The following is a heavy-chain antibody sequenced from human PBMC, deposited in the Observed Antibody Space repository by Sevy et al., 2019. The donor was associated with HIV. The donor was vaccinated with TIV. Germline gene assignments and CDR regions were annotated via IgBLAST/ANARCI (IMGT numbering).Heavy chain of an antibody. V-gene: IGHV4-59*12. J-gene: IGHJ4*02. CDR3: ARSDTSAYYYFDY. Sequence: SETLSLTCTVSGGSINSYYWSWIRQPPGKELEWMGYIYYSGSTSYNPSLKSRVTISVDTSKNQFSLKLNSVTAADTAVYYCARSDTSAYYYFDYWGLGILVTVSS. CDR1: GGSINSYY. CDR2: IYYSGST. D-gene: IGHD3-22*01.